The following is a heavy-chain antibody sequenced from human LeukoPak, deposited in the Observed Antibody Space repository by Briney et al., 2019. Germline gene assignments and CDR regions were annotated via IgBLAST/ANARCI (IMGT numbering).Heavy chain of an antibody. V-gene: IGHV1-69*01. J-gene: IGHJ4*02. Sequence: SVKVSCKASGGTLSSYAISWVRQAPGQGLEWMGGIIPIFGTANYAQKFQGRVTITADESTSTAYMELSSLRSEDTAVYYCARVNTAMAGGGCDYWGQGTLVTVSS. CDR3: ARVNTAMAGGGCDY. D-gene: IGHD5-18*01. CDR2: IIPIFGTA. CDR1: GGTLSSYA.